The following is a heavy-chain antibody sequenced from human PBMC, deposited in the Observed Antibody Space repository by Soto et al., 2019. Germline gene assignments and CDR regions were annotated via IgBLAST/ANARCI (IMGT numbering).Heavy chain of an antibody. CDR1: GFSFSTYG. CDR3: SKMNGYGGH. J-gene: IGHJ4*02. V-gene: IGHV3-23*01. CDR2: VSGGSGTT. Sequence: EVQLLESGGGLVQPGGSLRLSCAVSGFSFSTYGVTWVRQAPGKGLEWVSGVSGGSGTTHYADSVKGRFTITGDTSKNTVYLQMNSLRIGDKAGYYCSKMNGYGGHWGQGTLVTVSS. D-gene: IGHD4-17*01.